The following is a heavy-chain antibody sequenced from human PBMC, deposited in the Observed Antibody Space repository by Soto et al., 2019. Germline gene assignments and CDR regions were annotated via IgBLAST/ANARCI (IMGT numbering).Heavy chain of an antibody. V-gene: IGHV1-69*09. Sequence: QVQLVQFGAEVKMPESSVKVSCKTSGGTFVRHVISSVRQAPGQGPEWMGKINPLSGIPNYAQKFQDRVTFTADTDSSTAYMELSSLRSDDTAVYYCAAPACAATWCSPSHNLDHWGQGTLVTVSS. CDR3: AAPACAATWCSPSHNLDH. D-gene: IGHD2-2*01. J-gene: IGHJ4*02. CDR2: INPLSGIP. CDR1: GGTFVRHV.